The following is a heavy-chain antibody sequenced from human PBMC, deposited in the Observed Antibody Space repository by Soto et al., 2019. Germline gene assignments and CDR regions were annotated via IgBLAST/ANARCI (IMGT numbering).Heavy chain of an antibody. CDR3: AKDNGPGPAVYYFDY. V-gene: IGHV3-30*14. J-gene: IGHJ4*02. D-gene: IGHD6-19*01. Sequence: QVQLVESGGGVVQPGRSLRLSCAASGFTFSNYAMHWVRQAPGKGLEWVAVIASDGRDKKYAISVRGRFTISRDNSKNTMYLEMSSLIGGDAAVYYCAKDNGPGPAVYYFDYSGQGTLVTVSS. CDR2: IASDGRDK. CDR1: GFTFSNYA.